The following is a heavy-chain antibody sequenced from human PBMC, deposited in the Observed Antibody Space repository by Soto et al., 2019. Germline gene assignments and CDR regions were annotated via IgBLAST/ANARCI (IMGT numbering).Heavy chain of an antibody. V-gene: IGHV1-8*01. J-gene: IGHJ6*03. CDR3: ATASTIVDWNYAFYYYMDV. D-gene: IGHD1-7*01. Sequence: ASVKVSCKASGYTFTSYEINWVRQATGQGLEWMGWMNPNSGNTGYAQKFQGRVTMTRNTSISTAYMELSSLRSEDTAVYYCATASTIVDWNYAFYYYMDVWGKGTTVTVSS. CDR1: GYTFTSYE. CDR2: MNPNSGNT.